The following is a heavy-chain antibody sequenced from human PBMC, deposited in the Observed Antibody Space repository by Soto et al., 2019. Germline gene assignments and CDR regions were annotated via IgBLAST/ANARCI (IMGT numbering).Heavy chain of an antibody. CDR3: APNYGSGSAHCDS. Sequence: QVQLVQSGAEVKKPGSSVKVSCTASGGTFNFYSISWVRQAPGQGLEWVGRVIPMVGMSEYAQKFQGRVTITADKSTSTAYMNLRSLRSEDTAVYYCAPNYGSGSAHCDSWGQGTLVTVSS. CDR2: VIPMVGMS. V-gene: IGHV1-69*02. D-gene: IGHD3-10*01. J-gene: IGHJ4*02. CDR1: GGTFNFYS.